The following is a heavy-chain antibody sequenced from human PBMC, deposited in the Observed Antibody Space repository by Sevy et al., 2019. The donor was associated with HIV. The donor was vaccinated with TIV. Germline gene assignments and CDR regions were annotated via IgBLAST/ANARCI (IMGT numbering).Heavy chain of an antibody. Sequence: KAGPSVKVSCKASGYTFTSYAMHWVRQAPGQRLEWMGWINAGNGNTKYSQKFQGRVTITRDTSASTAYMELSSLRSEDTAVYYCARGHSVGGYNYYYYYGMDVWGQGTTVTVSS. CDR1: GYTFTSYA. CDR2: INAGNGNT. CDR3: ARGHSVGGYNYYYYYGMDV. D-gene: IGHD5-12*01. V-gene: IGHV1-3*01. J-gene: IGHJ6*02.